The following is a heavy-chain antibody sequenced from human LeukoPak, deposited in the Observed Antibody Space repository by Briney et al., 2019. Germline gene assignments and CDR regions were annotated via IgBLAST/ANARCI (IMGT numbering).Heavy chain of an antibody. D-gene: IGHD1-26*01. V-gene: IGHV3-74*01. CDR3: ARILGESYLEVEDY. CDR2: INSDGSST. CDR1: GFTFSSYW. Sequence: GGSLRLSCAASGFTFSSYWMHWVRQAPGKGLVWVSRINSDGSSTNYADSVKGRFTISRHNAKNTLYLQMNSLRAEDTAAYYCARILGESYLEVEDYWGQGTLVTVSS. J-gene: IGHJ4*02.